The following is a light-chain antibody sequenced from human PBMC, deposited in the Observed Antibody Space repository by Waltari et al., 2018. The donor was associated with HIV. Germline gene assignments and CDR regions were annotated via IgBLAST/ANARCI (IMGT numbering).Light chain of an antibody. V-gene: IGLV3-1*01. CDR1: KLVDKY. J-gene: IGLJ2*01. Sequence: SYELTQPSSVSVSPGQTAIITCSGNKLVDKYICWYQQKSGQSPVLVIYEDNKRPSGNPELCSGSNSGNTATLTISGTQAMDESDYYCQTWDSGTAVFGGGTKLTVL. CDR3: QTWDSGTAV. CDR2: EDN.